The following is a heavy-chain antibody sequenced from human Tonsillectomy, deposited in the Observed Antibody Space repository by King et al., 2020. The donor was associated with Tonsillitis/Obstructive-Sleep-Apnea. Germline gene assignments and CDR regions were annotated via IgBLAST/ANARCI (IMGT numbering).Heavy chain of an antibody. Sequence: EVQLVESGGGLVKPGGSLRLSCAASGFTFSNAWMSWVRQAPGKGLEWLGRIKSKTNGGTTDYSAPVKGRFSISRDDSKNTLYLPMNSLKTEDTAVYYCTRDGGYCSSTSCYYYYMDVWGKGTTVTVSS. CDR1: GFTFSNAW. CDR3: TRDGGYCSSTSCYYYYMDV. V-gene: IGHV3-15*01. CDR2: IKSKTNGGTT. J-gene: IGHJ6*03. D-gene: IGHD2-2*01.